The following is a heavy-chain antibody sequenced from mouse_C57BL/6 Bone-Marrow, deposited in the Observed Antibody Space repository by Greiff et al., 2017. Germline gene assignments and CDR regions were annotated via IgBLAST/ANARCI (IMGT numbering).Heavy chain of an antibody. D-gene: IGHD1-1*01. Sequence: EVTLVESGGGLVQPGGSLKLSCAASGFTFSDYYMYWVRQTPEKRLEWVAYISNGGGSTYYPDTLKGRFTISRDNAKNTLYLQMSRLKSEDTAMYYCARHGSSYDYYAMDYWGQGTSVTVSS. CDR2: ISNGGGST. J-gene: IGHJ4*01. CDR3: ARHGSSYDYYAMDY. CDR1: GFTFSDYY. V-gene: IGHV5-12*01.